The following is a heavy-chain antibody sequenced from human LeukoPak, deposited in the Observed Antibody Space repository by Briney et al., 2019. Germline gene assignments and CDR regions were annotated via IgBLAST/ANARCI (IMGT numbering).Heavy chain of an antibody. J-gene: IGHJ4*02. V-gene: IGHV1-46*01. Sequence: ASVKVSCKASGYTFTNNYLHWVRQAPGQGLEWMGMIYPRDGSTSYAQNFQGRVTVTRDTSTSTVHMELSGLRSEDTAVYYCARDQEGFDYWGQGTLVTDSS. CDR3: ARDQEGFDY. CDR1: GYTFTNNY. CDR2: IYPRDGST.